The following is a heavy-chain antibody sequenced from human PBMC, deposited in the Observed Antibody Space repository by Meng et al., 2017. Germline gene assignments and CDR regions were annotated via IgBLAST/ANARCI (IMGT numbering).Heavy chain of an antibody. CDR2: ISSSGSTI. Sequence: GGSLRLSCAASGFTFSSYEMNWVRQAPGKGLEWVSYISSSGSTIYYADSVKGRFTISRDNAKNSLYLQMNSLRAEDTAVYYCARDSERRSGYPNNWFDPWGQGTLVTVSS. J-gene: IGHJ5*02. D-gene: IGHD3-22*01. CDR3: ARDSERRSGYPNNWFDP. V-gene: IGHV3-48*03. CDR1: GFTFSSYE.